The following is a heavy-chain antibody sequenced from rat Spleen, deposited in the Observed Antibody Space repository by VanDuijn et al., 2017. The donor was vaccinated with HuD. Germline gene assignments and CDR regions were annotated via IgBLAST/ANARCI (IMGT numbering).Heavy chain of an antibody. J-gene: IGHJ2*01. D-gene: IGHD4-2*01. CDR1: GFTFSNYY. V-gene: IGHV5-27*01. CDR3: TTGESSYFDY. CDR2: ISTGGGTT. Sequence: EVQLVESGGGLVQPGRSLKLSCAASGFTFSNYYMAWVRQAPTKGLEWVAYISTGGGTTYYRDSVKGRFTFSRDNAKSTLYLQMDSLRSEDTATYYCTTGESSYFDYGGQGVMVTVSS.